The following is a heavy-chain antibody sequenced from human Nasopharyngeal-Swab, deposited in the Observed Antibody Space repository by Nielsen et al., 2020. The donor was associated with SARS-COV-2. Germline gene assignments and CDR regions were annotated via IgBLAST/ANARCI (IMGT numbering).Heavy chain of an antibody. Sequence: GVLKISCAASGFTFSSYWMSWVRQAPGKGLEWAANIKQDGSEKYYVDSVKGRFTISRDNAKNSLYLQMNSLRAEDTAVYYCAYSSSWTTVGDYWGQGTLVTVTS. CDR2: IKQDGSEK. CDR3: AYSSSWTTVGDY. V-gene: IGHV3-7*01. CDR1: GFTFSSYW. J-gene: IGHJ4*02. D-gene: IGHD6-13*01.